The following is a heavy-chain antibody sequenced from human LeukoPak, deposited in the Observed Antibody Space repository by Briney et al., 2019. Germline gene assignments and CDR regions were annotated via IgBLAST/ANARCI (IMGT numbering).Heavy chain of an antibody. J-gene: IGHJ4*02. CDR1: ARSTSSSRYY. V-gene: IGHV4-39*01. CDR2: IYYTGST. Sequence: PSQTLSPTCTVSARSTSSSRYYCGWLRQTPGKGLEWIGNIYYTGSTYYNPSLKSRVTVSVDTSKNQFSLKVSSMTAADTAVYYCARHLTAVTAPDSWGQGTLVTVSS. D-gene: IGHD4-17*01. CDR3: ARHLTAVTAPDS.